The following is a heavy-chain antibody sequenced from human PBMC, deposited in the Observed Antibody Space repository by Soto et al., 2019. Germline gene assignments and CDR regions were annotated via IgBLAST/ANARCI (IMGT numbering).Heavy chain of an antibody. CDR3: ARGAGGDFWSGYYPFDY. CDR2: INHSGST. Sequence: SETLSLTCAVYGGSFSGYYWSWIRQPPGKGLEWIGEINHSGSTNYNPSLKSRVTISVDTSKNQFSLKLSSVTAADTAVYYCARGAGGDFWSGYYPFDYWGQGTLVTVSS. CDR1: GGSFSGYY. D-gene: IGHD3-3*01. V-gene: IGHV4-34*01. J-gene: IGHJ4*02.